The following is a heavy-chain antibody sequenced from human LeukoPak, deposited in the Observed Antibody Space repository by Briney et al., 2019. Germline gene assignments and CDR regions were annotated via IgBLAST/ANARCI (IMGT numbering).Heavy chain of an antibody. CDR1: GFTFSDYY. CDR3: ARDPMTTEGYYYYYMDV. Sequence: GGSLRLSCAASGFTFSDYYMSWIRQAPGKGLEWVSYISSSGSTIYYEDSVKGRFTISRDNAKNSLYLQMNSLRAEDTAVYYCARDPMTTEGYYYYYMDVWGKGTTVTVSS. J-gene: IGHJ6*03. D-gene: IGHD4-11*01. V-gene: IGHV3-11*04. CDR2: ISSSGSTI.